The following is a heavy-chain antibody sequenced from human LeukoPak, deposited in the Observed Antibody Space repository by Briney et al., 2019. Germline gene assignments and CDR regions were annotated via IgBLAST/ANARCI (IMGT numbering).Heavy chain of an antibody. V-gene: IGHV4-39*01. Sequence: SETLSLTCTVSGGSISTSNYYWGWIRQPPGKGLEWIGSIYYSGSTYYNPSLKSRVTISVDTSKNQFSLKLSSVTAADTAVYYCAKGGYYDSSGYYSPAFDIWGQGTMVTVSS. D-gene: IGHD3-22*01. CDR2: IYYSGST. CDR1: GGSISTSNYY. J-gene: IGHJ3*02. CDR3: AKGGYYDSSGYYSPAFDI.